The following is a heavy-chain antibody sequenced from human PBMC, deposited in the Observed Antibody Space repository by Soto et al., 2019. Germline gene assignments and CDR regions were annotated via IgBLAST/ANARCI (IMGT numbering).Heavy chain of an antibody. CDR3: ARDLWGYCGTDCYPLDV. J-gene: IGHJ6*02. Sequence: SETLSLTCTVSGGSISRYYWSWIRQPPGRGLEWIGYMYNTGSTVYNPSFKSRVTISVDTSKNQFSLKLNSVTAADTAVYYCARDLWGYCGTDCYPLDVWGQGTTVTVS. CDR1: GGSISRYY. CDR2: MYNTGST. V-gene: IGHV4-59*01. D-gene: IGHD2-21*02.